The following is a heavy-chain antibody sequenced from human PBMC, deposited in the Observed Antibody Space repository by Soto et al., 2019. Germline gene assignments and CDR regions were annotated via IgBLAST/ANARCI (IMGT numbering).Heavy chain of an antibody. CDR2: ISYDGSNK. Sequence: QVQLVESGGGVVQPGRSLRLSCAASGFTFSSYGMHWVRQAPGKGLEWVAVISYDGSNKYYADSVKGRFTISRDNSKNTLYLQMNRLRAEDTAVYYCAKDFRSSGWYAVGVFDYWGQGTLVTVSS. CDR3: AKDFRSSGWYAVGVFDY. D-gene: IGHD6-19*01. V-gene: IGHV3-30*18. J-gene: IGHJ4*02. CDR1: GFTFSSYG.